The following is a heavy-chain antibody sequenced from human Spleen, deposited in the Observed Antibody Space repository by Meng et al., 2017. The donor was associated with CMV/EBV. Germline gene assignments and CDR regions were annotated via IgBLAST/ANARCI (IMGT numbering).Heavy chain of an antibody. CDR1: GYTFTSYG. CDR3: ARTDGSTWYGVYYYGMDV. J-gene: IGHJ6*02. D-gene: IGHD6-13*01. Sequence: ASVKVSCKASGYTFTSYGISWVRQAPGQGLEWMGWISAYNGNTNYAQKLQGRVTMTTDTSTSTAYMELRSLRSDDTAVYYCARTDGSTWYGVYYYGMDVWGQGTTVTVSS. V-gene: IGHV1-18*01. CDR2: ISAYNGNT.